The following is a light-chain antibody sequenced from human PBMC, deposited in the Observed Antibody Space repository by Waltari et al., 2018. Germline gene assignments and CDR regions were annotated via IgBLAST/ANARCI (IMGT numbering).Light chain of an antibody. V-gene: IGLV4-69*01. CDR3: QTWGTGIRV. J-gene: IGLJ3*02. CDR1: SGHSNYA. CDR2: VNSDGSH. Sequence: QLVVTQSPSASASLGASVKLTCTLSSGHSNYAVAWHQQQPEKGPRYLMNVNSDGSHTKGAGIPDRFSGSSSGAERYLTIASLQSEDEADYYCQTWGTGIRVFGGGTKLTVL.